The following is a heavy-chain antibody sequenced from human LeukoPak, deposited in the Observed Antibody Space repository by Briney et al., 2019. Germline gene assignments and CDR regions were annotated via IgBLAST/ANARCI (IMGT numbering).Heavy chain of an antibody. D-gene: IGHD3-10*01. Sequence: PSQTLSLTCAVSGGSISSGGYSWSWIRQPPGKGLEWIGYIYHSGSTYYNPSLKGRVTISVDRSKNQFSLELSSVTAADTAVYYCARAADVTMVRGVIIDRQYYFDYWGQGTLVTVSS. CDR3: ARAADVTMVRGVIIDRQYYFDY. V-gene: IGHV4-30-2*01. CDR2: IYHSGST. J-gene: IGHJ4*02. CDR1: GGSISSGGYS.